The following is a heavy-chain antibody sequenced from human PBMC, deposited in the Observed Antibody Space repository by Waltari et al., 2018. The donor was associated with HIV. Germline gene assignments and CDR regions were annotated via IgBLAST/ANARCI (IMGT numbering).Heavy chain of an antibody. D-gene: IGHD3-3*01. CDR3: ASENFWGGPHN. V-gene: IGHV3-21*03. J-gene: IGHJ4*02. CDR2: MSSTSSSI. Sequence: EVQLVESGGGLVKHGGSLRLSCVVSGFTFNTFNMKWVRQAPGKGVEWRSSMSSTSSSIYYSDSLKSRFTVSRDNAKNSLYLQINNLRAEDTAIYYCASENFWGGPHNWGQGTLVTVSS. CDR1: GFTFNTFN.